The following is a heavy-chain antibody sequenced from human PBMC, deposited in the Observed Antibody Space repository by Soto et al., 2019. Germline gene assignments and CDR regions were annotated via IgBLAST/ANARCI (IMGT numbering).Heavy chain of an antibody. J-gene: IGHJ6*02. V-gene: IGHV1-58*01. CDR2: IVVGSGNT. D-gene: IGHD3-3*01. CDR1: GFTFTSSA. Sequence: SVKVSCKASGFTFTSSAVQWVRQARGQRLEWIGWIVVGSGNTNYAQKFQERVTITRDMSTSTAYMELSSLRSEDTAVYYCAADRNYDFWSGSQNGMDVWGQGTTVTVSS. CDR3: AADRNYDFWSGSQNGMDV.